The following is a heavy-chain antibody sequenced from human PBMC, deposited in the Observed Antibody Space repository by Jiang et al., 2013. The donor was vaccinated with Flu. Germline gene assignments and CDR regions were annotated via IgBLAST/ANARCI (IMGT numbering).Heavy chain of an antibody. CDR2: IYHSGST. D-gene: IGHD3-3*01. V-gene: IGHV4-38-2*02. CDR3: AGALSITPFDY. Sequence: GSGLVKPSETLSLTCTVSGYSISSGYYWGWIRQPPGKGLEWIGSIYHSGSTYYNPSLKSRVTISVDTSKNQSSLKLSSVTAADTAVYYCAGALSITPFDYWGQGTLVTVSS. J-gene: IGHJ4*02. CDR1: GYSISSGYY.